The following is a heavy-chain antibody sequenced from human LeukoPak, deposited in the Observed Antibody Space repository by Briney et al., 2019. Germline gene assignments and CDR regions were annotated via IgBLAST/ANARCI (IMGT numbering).Heavy chain of an antibody. CDR2: ISSSGSTI. Sequence: SGGSLRLSCAASGFTFSSYGMHWVRQAPGKGLEWVSYISSSGSTIYYADSVKGRFTISRDNAKNSLYLQMNSLRAEDTAVYYCARVLAGTHFDYWGQGTLVTVSS. D-gene: IGHD6-19*01. V-gene: IGHV3-48*04. J-gene: IGHJ4*02. CDR1: GFTFSSYG. CDR3: ARVLAGTHFDY.